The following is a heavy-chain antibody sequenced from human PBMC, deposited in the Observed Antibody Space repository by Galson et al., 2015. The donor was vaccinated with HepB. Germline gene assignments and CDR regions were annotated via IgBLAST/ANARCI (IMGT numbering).Heavy chain of an antibody. J-gene: IGHJ4*02. Sequence: PALVKPTQTLTLTCAFSGFSFSTGKMRVSWIRQSPGKALEWLARIDWDDAKLYSPSLKTRLTISKDTSKNQVVLTMTNMDPVDTATYYCARNPYHCTRTSCNLGYFDYWGQGALVTVSS. CDR2: IDWDDAK. CDR3: ARNPYHCTRTSCNLGYFDY. CDR1: GFSFSTGKMR. V-gene: IGHV2-70*04. D-gene: IGHD2-2*01.